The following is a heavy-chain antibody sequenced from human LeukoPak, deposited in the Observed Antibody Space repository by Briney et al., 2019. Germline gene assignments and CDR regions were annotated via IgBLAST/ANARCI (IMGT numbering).Heavy chain of an antibody. V-gene: IGHV4-34*01. CDR2: INHSGST. CDR1: GGSFSGYY. D-gene: IGHD4-17*01. CDR3: ARDYYGDYDYFDY. Sequence: SETLSLTCAVYGGSFSGYYWSWIRQPPGKGLEWIGEINHSGSTNYNPSLKSRVTISVDTSKNQFSLKLSSVTAADTAVYYCARDYYGDYDYFDYWGQGTLVTVSS. J-gene: IGHJ4*02.